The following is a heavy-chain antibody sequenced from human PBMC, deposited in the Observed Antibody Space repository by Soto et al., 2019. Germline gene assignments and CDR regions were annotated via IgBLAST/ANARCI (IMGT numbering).Heavy chain of an antibody. CDR1: GYTFTSYG. V-gene: IGHV1-18*04. D-gene: IGHD2-15*01. CDR2: ISAYNGNT. Sequence: QVQLVQSGAEVKKPGASVKVSCKASGYTFTSYGISWVRQAPGQGLEWMGWISAYNGNTNYAQKLQGRVTMTTDTSTRTDYMELRSLRSDDTAVYYCARDLDVVVVAANYFGYWGQGTLVTGSS. CDR3: ARDLDVVVVAANYFGY. J-gene: IGHJ4*02.